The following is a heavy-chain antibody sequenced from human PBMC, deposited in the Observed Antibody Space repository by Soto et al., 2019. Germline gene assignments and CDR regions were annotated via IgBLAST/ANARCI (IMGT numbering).Heavy chain of an antibody. J-gene: IGHJ4*02. V-gene: IGHV4-39*01. D-gene: IGHD2-21*01. CDR2: VYYTGNT. CDR3: ARHPTHAEITAYETHYLDS. CDR1: GVSVTTSYSY. Sequence: QLQLQESGPGLVKPSETLSLTCTVSGVSVTTSYSYWGWIRQPPGKGLEWIGSVYYTGNTNYKPYLESRVTISVDPSKNQFSLILSSVTAADTAVYFCARHPTHAEITAYETHYLDSCGQGTLITVSS.